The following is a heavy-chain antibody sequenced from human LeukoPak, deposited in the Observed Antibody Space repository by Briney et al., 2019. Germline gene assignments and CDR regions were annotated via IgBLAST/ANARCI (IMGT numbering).Heavy chain of an antibody. J-gene: IGHJ6*02. V-gene: IGHV4-34*01. CDR1: GESLSGYY. CDR3: TRGASCGGDCYWEDYYYYGTDV. D-gene: IGHD2-21*02. Sequence: SETLSLTCAVYGESLSGYYWSWIRQPPGKGLEWIGEINDSGTTNSNPSLKSRLTISIDSSKNQFSRKLTSVTAADTAVYYCTRGASCGGDCYWEDYYYYGTDVWGQGTTVTVSS. CDR2: INDSGTT.